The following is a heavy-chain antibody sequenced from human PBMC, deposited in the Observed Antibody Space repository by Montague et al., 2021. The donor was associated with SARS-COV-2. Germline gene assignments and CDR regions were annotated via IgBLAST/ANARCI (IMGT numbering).Heavy chain of an antibody. J-gene: IGHJ6*02. CDR3: ARNLVVHYWYGMDV. D-gene: IGHD2-15*01. CDR2: INYSGST. CDR1: DVSLSTSTW. Sequence: SETLSLTCVVSDVSLSTSTWWSWVRQSPGKGLEWIGYINYSGSTNYNPSLKSRVTISVDTSKNQFSLNLSSVTAADTAVYYCARNLVVHYWYGMDVWGQGTTVTVSS. V-gene: IGHV4-4*02.